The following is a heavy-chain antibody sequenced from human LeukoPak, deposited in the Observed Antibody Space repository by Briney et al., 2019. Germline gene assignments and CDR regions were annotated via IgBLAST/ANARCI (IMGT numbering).Heavy chain of an antibody. Sequence: GGSLRLSCATSGFTFSSYEMNWVRQAPGKGLEWISYITTSGTSTYYADSVKGRFTISRDNGKTALSLQMNSLRAEDTAVYYCVVHSATSCYWGQGTLATVSS. CDR3: VVHSATSCY. CDR2: ITTSGTST. D-gene: IGHD1-26*01. CDR1: GFTFSSYE. J-gene: IGHJ4*02. V-gene: IGHV3-48*03.